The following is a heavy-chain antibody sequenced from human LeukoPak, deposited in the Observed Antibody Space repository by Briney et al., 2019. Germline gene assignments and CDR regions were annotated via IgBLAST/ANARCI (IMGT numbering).Heavy chain of an antibody. CDR2: FDPEDGET. J-gene: IGHJ4*02. V-gene: IGHV1-24*01. D-gene: IGHD1-26*01. CDR3: ATAPIVGATEYYFDY. Sequence: ASVKVSCKVSGYTLTELSMHWVRQAPGKGLEWMGGFDPEDGETIYAQKFQGRVTMTEDTSTDTAYMELSSLRSEDTAVYYCATAPIVGATEYYFDYWGQGTLVTVSS. CDR1: GYTLTELS.